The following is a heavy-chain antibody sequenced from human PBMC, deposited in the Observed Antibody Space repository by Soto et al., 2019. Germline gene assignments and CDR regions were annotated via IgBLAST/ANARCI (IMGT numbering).Heavy chain of an antibody. Sequence: SESLSLTCAVFGASIGTNNWWSWIRQPAGKGLECIGEVYHSRTTNCNPSLKSRVTMSIDNSKNQFSLRLTSMTAADTVVYYCAVQADGDFDYWSQGTLVTVST. J-gene: IGHJ4*02. V-gene: IGHV4-4*02. CDR3: AVQADGDFDY. CDR2: VYHSRTT. CDR1: GASIGTNNW. D-gene: IGHD6-13*01.